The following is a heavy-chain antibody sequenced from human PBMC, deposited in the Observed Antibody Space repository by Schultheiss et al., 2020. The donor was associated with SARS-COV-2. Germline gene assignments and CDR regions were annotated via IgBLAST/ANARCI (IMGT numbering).Heavy chain of an antibody. CDR2: INSDGSST. J-gene: IGHJ6*02. CDR3: ASLGGDYGDYIYYYYGMDV. D-gene: IGHD4-17*01. Sequence: SCAASGFTFSSYWMHWVRQAPGKGLVWVSRINSDGSSTSYADSVKGRFTISRDNAKNTLYLQMNSLRAEDTAVYYCASLGGDYGDYIYYYYGMDVWGQGTTVTVSS. V-gene: IGHV3-74*01. CDR1: GFTFSSYW.